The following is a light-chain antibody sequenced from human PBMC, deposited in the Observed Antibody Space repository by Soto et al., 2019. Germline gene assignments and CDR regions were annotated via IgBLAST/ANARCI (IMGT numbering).Light chain of an antibody. CDR2: DAS. Sequence: IVLTQSPGTLSLSPGERATLSGRASQSVSSSYLAWYQQKPGQAPRLLIYDASSRATGIPDRFSGSGSGTDFTLTISRLEPEDFAFYYCQQYGSSPLTVGGGTKVDIK. V-gene: IGKV3-20*01. J-gene: IGKJ4*01. CDR1: QSVSSSY. CDR3: QQYGSSPLT.